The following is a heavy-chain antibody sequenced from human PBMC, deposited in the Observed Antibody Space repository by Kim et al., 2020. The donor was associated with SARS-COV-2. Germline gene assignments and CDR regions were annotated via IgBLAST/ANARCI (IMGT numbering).Heavy chain of an antibody. CDR2: ISSSSSYI. Sequence: GGSLRLSCAASGFTFSSYSMNWVRQAPGKGLEWVSSISSSSSYIYYADSVKGRFTISRDNAKNSLYLQMNSLRAEDTAVYYCARLSDTRRDIVVVPAATEQIDYWGQGTLVTVSS. CDR3: ARLSDTRRDIVVVPAATEQIDY. V-gene: IGHV3-21*01. CDR1: GFTFSSYS. D-gene: IGHD2-2*01. J-gene: IGHJ4*02.